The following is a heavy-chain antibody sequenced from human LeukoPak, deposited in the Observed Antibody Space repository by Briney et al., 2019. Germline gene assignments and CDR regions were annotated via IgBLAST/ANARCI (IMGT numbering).Heavy chain of an antibody. J-gene: IGHJ4*02. Sequence: GESLKISCKGSGYRFNNYWIGWVRQMPGKGLEWMGIIYPGDSDTRYSPSLQGQVTISADRSISTAYLQWSSLKASDTAMYYCARQAYTYAPFDYWGQGTLVTVSS. CDR2: IYPGDSDT. CDR3: ARQAYTYAPFDY. V-gene: IGHV5-51*01. CDR1: GYRFNNYW. D-gene: IGHD5-18*01.